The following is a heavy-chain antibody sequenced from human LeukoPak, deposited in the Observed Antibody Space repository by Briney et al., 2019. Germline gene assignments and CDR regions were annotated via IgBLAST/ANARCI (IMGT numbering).Heavy chain of an antibody. J-gene: IGHJ4*02. D-gene: IGHD3-3*01. CDR1: GFTFSSYG. CDR2: ISYDGSNK. V-gene: IGHV3-30*18. Sequence: GGSLRLSCAASGFTFSSYGMHWVRQAPGKGLEWVAVISYDGSNKYYADSVKGRFTISRDNSKNTLYLQMSSLRAEDTAIYYCAKVLLYQGIDSWGQGTLVTVSS. CDR3: AKVLLYQGIDS.